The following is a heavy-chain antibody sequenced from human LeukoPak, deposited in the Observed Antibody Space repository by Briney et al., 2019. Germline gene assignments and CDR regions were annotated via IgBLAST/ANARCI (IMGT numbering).Heavy chain of an antibody. D-gene: IGHD3-22*01. CDR3: ARGAYYYDSSGFITPFDH. J-gene: IGHJ4*02. CDR1: GGSISSSSYY. V-gene: IGHV4-39*07. Sequence: SETLSLTCTASGGSISSSSYYWGWIRQPPGKGLEWIGSIYYSGSTYYNPSLKSRVTISVDTSKNQFSLKLSSVTAADTAVYYCARGAYYYDSSGFITPFDHWGQGTLVTVSS. CDR2: IYYSGST.